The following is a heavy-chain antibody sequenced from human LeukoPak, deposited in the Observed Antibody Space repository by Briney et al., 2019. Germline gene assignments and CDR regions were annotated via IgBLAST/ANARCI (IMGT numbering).Heavy chain of an antibody. Sequence: PSETLSLTCTVSGGSISSYYWSWIRQPPGKGLEWIGYIYYSGSTSYNPSLKSRVTISVDTSKKQFSLKLSSVTAADTAVYYCVRDRAVGSGRYYLDYWGQGTLVTVSS. CDR1: GGSISSYY. V-gene: IGHV4-59*01. CDR2: IYYSGST. D-gene: IGHD2-15*01. CDR3: VRDRAVGSGRYYLDY. J-gene: IGHJ4*02.